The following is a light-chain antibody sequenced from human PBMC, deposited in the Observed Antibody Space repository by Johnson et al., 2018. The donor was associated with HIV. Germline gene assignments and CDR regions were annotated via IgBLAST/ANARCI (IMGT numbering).Light chain of an antibody. CDR1: SSNIGNNY. CDR3: GAWDSSLSASYV. Sequence: QSVLTQPPSVSAAPGQKVTISCSGSSSNIGNNYVSWYQQLPGTAPKLLIYDNNKRPSGIPDRFSGSKSATSATLAITGLQTGDEADYYCGAWDSSLSASYVFGTGTKVPLL. J-gene: IGLJ1*01. V-gene: IGLV1-51*01. CDR2: DNN.